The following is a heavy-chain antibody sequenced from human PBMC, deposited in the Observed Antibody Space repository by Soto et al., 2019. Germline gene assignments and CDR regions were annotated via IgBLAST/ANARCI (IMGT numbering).Heavy chain of an antibody. CDR1: GGTFSSYT. CDR2: IIPVFGTT. V-gene: IGHV1-69*01. Sequence: QVQLVHSGAEVKKPGSSVKVSCKASGGTFSSYTISWVRQAPGQGLEWMGGIIPVFGTTNYAQKFQGRVTITADESTSTAYMELTSLRSEDTAVFYCARGRIAAAGTGYYYSAMDVWGQGTTVTVSS. D-gene: IGHD6-25*01. CDR3: ARGRIAAAGTGYYYSAMDV. J-gene: IGHJ6*02.